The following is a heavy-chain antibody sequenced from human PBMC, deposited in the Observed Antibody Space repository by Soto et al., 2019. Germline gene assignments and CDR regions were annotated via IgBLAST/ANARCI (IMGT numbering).Heavy chain of an antibody. J-gene: IGHJ6*02. CDR3: ARVEYTESEYDHGMEV. CDR1: GDSVSSNSAG. CDR2: TFYRSKWYN. D-gene: IGHD3-3*01. Sequence: SQTLSLTCVISGDSVSSNSAGWNLIRQSPSRGLEWLGRTFYRSKWYNDYAVSLKGRISINADTSKNQFSLQLNSVTPEDTAVYYCARVEYTESEYDHGMEVWGQGTTVTVS. V-gene: IGHV6-1*01.